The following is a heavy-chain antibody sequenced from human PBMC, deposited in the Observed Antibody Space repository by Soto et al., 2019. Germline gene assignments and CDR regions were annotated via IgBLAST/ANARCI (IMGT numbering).Heavy chain of an antibody. J-gene: IGHJ6*02. CDR2: IYPGDSDT. D-gene: IGHD2-2*01. CDR3: ARHGSVVPATRHYYYYGMDV. CDR1: GYSFTSYW. Sequence: GESLKISCKGSGYSFTSYWIGWVRQMPGKGLEWMGIIYPGDSDTRYSPSFQGQVTISADKSISTAYLQWSSLKASDTAMCHCARHGSVVPATRHYYYYGMDVWGQGTTVTVSS. V-gene: IGHV5-51*01.